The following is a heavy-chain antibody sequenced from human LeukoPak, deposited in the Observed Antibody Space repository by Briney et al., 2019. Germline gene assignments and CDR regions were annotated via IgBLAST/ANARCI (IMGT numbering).Heavy chain of an antibody. D-gene: IGHD3-22*01. J-gene: IGHJ4*02. Sequence: RGSLRLSCAASGFTFSSYSMNWVRQAPGKGLEWVSSISSSSSYIYYADSVKGRFTISRDNAKNSLYLQMNSLRAEDTAVYYCARPTRHYYDSSGYYPSFDYWGQGTLVTVSS. CDR2: ISSSSSYI. CDR3: ARPTRHYYDSSGYYPSFDY. CDR1: GFTFSSYS. V-gene: IGHV3-21*01.